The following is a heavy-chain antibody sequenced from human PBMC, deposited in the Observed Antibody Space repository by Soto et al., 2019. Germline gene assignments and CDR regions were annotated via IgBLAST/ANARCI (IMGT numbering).Heavy chain of an antibody. CDR1: GGSVSGSF. CDR2: INHSGTT. D-gene: IGHD2-15*01. J-gene: IGHJ4*02. Sequence: SETLSVTCAVYGGSVSGSFWGWIRQPPGKGLEWIGEINHSGTTSYSPSLESRVTTSIDTSKNQFSLRMSSVTAADTAIYYCARRYCSDSYCSYFDYWGRGTLVT. CDR3: ARRYCSDSYCSYFDY. V-gene: IGHV4-34*01.